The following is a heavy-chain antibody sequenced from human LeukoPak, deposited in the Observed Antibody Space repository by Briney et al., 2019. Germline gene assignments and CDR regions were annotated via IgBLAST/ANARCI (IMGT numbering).Heavy chain of an antibody. D-gene: IGHD3-16*02. CDR2: IYYSGST. J-gene: IGHJ4*02. Sequence: SETLSLTCTVSGGSISSSSYYWGWVRQPPGKGLEWIGSIYYSGSTYYNPSLKSRVTISVDTSKNQFSLKLSSVTAADTAVYYCARLVSYPPYHARYFDYWGQGTLVTVSS. V-gene: IGHV4-39*01. CDR1: GGSISSSSYY. CDR3: ARLVSYPPYHARYFDY.